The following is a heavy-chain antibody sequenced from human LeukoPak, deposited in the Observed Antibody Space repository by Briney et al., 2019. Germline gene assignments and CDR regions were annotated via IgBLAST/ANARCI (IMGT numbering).Heavy chain of an antibody. J-gene: IGHJ6*03. CDR3: ARGVAGVYFYYYMDV. CDR1: GYTFTGYY. D-gene: IGHD1-14*01. Sequence: ASVKVSCKAAGYTFTGYYMHWVRQAPGQGLEWMGWINPNNGDTHYAQKFQGTVTMTRDTSISTAYMELSSLRSDDTAVYYCARGVAGVYFYYYMDVWGKGTTVTVSS. V-gene: IGHV1-2*02. CDR2: INPNNGDT.